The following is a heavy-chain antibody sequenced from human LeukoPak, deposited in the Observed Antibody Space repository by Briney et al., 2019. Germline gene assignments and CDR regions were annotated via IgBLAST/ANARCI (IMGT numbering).Heavy chain of an antibody. CDR1: GGTFSSYA. Sequence: GASVKVSCKASGGTFSSYAISWVRQAPGQGLEWMGGIIPIFGTANYAQKFQGRVTITADESTSTAYMELSSLRSEDTAVYYCARDFGQGSRTTSYYYYMDVWGKGTTVTVSS. CDR2: IIPIFGTA. J-gene: IGHJ6*03. CDR3: ARDFGQGSRTTSYYYYMDV. V-gene: IGHV1-69*13. D-gene: IGHD2/OR15-2a*01.